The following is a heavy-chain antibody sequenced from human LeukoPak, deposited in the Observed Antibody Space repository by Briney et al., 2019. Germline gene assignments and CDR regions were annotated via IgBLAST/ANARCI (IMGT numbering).Heavy chain of an antibody. CDR1: GYTFTGYY. D-gene: IGHD1-26*01. J-gene: IGHJ4*02. CDR2: INHNSGGT. V-gene: IGHV1-2*02. CDR3: ARDRGSGIVGANEGYFDY. Sequence: ASVKVSCMASGYTFTGYYMHWVRPAPGQGLEWVGWINHNSGGTNYAQKLQGRVTMTRDTSISTAYMELSRLRSEDTAVYYCARDRGSGIVGANEGYFDYWGQGTLVTVSS.